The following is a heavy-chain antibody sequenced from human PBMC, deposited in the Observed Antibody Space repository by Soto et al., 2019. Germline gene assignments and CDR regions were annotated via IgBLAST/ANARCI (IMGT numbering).Heavy chain of an antibody. CDR1: GFTFDTYS. Sequence: QVQLVESGGGVVQPGRSLRLSCAASGFTFDTYSMQWVRQAPGKGLEWVAVISYNGGSKYYADSVKGRFTISRDNSKNSLYLQMNSLRDDDTALYYCARDGGQAAAGTFDYWGQGTLVSVSS. CDR2: ISYNGGSK. CDR3: ARDGGQAAAGTFDY. J-gene: IGHJ4*02. V-gene: IGHV3-30-3*01. D-gene: IGHD6-13*01.